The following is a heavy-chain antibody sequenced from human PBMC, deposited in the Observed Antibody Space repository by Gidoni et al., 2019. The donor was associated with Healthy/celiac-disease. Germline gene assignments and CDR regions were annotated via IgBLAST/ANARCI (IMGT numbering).Heavy chain of an antibody. J-gene: IGHJ5*02. D-gene: IGHD2-21*02. CDR2: IYYSGST. CDR1: GGSISSGGYY. V-gene: IGHV4-31*03. CDR3: ARDCGGDCYSIGDWFDP. Sequence: VQLQASGPGLVKPSQTLSLTCTVSGGSISSGGYYWSWSRQHPGKGLEWIGYIYYSGSTYYNPSLKSRVTISGDTSKNQFSLKLSSVTAADTAVYYCARDCGGDCYSIGDWFDPWGQGTLVTVSS.